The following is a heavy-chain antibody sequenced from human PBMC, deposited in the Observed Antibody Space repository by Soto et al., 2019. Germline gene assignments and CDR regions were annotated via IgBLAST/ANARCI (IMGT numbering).Heavy chain of an antibody. Sequence: PSETLSLTCTVSGGSISSSSYYWGWIRQPPGKGLEWIGSIYYSGSTYYNPSLKSRVTISVDTSKNQFSLKLSSVTAADTAVYYCARQPRMGLPGVFYYYMDVWGKGTTVTVSS. V-gene: IGHV4-39*01. CDR2: IYYSGST. J-gene: IGHJ6*03. D-gene: IGHD2-2*01. CDR1: GGSISSSSYY. CDR3: ARQPRMGLPGVFYYYMDV.